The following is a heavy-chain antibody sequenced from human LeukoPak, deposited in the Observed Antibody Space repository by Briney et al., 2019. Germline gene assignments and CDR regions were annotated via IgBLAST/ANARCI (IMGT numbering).Heavy chain of an antibody. D-gene: IGHD2-21*01. CDR2: IYYSGST. CDR3: ARETTGGGGEGHAFDI. J-gene: IGHJ3*02. CDR1: GGSISSGDYY. Sequence: PSETLSLTCTVPGGSISSGDYYWSWIRQPPGKGLEWIGYIYYSGSTYYNPSLKSRVTISVDTSKNQFSLKLSSVTAADTAVYYCARETTGGGGEGHAFDIWGQGTMVTVSS. V-gene: IGHV4-30-4*01.